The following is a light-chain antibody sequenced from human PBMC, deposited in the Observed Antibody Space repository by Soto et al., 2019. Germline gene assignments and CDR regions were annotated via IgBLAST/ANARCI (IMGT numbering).Light chain of an antibody. J-gene: IGKJ4*01. V-gene: IGKV3-20*01. Sequence: EIVLTQSPGTLSLSPGERATLSCRASRNVNIRYLAWYQQKPGQAPSLLIYATSSRATGTPDRFSGSGSGTDFTLTIRRLEPEDVATYYCQKCKIAPFTFGGGTKVEMK. CDR3: QKCKIAPFT. CDR1: RNVNIRY. CDR2: ATS.